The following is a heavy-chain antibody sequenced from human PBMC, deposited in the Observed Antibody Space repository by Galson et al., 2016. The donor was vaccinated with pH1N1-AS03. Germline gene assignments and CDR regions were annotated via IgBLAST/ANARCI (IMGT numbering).Heavy chain of an antibody. J-gene: IGHJ3*01. CDR1: GFTFTTYW. CDR2: INNEGTST. D-gene: IGHD3-22*01. Sequence: SLRLSCAASGFTFTTYWMHWVRQAPGRGLVWVSSINNEGTSTRDTDSVRGRFFISRDNAKNTVYLQMNSLRAEDTAVYYCARQDSSGYFHGLDVWGQGTTVTVYS. CDR3: ARQDSSGYFHGLDV. V-gene: IGHV3-74*01.